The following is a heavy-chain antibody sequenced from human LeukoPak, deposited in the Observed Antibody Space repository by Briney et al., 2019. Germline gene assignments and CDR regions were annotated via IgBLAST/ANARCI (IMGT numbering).Heavy chain of an antibody. CDR3: AGDPMKYDILTGFYS. V-gene: IGHV3-21*01. D-gene: IGHD3-9*01. CDR1: GFTFNIFS. Sequence: GGSLSLSCAASGFTFNIFSMSWVRQAPGKGLEWVSSIISDSAVTHYADSVRGRFTVSRDNAKNSVYLQMTGLKVDDTAIYYCAGDPMKYDILTGFYSWGQGVLVTVSS. CDR2: IISDSAVT. J-gene: IGHJ4*02.